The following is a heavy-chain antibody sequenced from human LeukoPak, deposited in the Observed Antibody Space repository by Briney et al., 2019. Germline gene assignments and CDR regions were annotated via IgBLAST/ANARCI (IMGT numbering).Heavy chain of an antibody. CDR3: AREQWLEI. J-gene: IGHJ3*02. CDR1: GLIGSDDY. CDR2: IYKGGTT. V-gene: IGHV3-66*01. D-gene: IGHD6-19*01. Sequence: GGSLRLSCAASGLIGSDDYMSWVRQAPGKGLEWVSVIYKGGTTYYADSVKGRFTISRDNAKNSLYLQMNSLRAEDTAVYYCAREQWLEIWGQGTMVTVSS.